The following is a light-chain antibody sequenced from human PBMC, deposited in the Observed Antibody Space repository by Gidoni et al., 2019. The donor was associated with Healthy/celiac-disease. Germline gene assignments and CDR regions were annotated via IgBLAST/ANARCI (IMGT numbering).Light chain of an antibody. CDR1: SSAVGGYNY. J-gene: IGLJ2*01. CDR3: SSYTSSSTLVV. CDR2: EVS. V-gene: IGLV2-14*01. Sequence: QSALTQPASVSGSPGQSITISCTGTSSAVGGYNYVPGYQQHPGKAPKLMIYEVSNRPSGVSNRFSGSKSGNTASLTIYGLQAEDEADYYCSSYTSSSTLVVFGGGTKLTVL.